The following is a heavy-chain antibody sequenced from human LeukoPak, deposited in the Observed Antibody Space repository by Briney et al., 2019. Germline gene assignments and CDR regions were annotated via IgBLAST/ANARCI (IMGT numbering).Heavy chain of an antibody. J-gene: IGHJ3*02. D-gene: IGHD3-22*01. CDR1: GGSIRSYY. CDR3: ARDFKYYDSSGYYAFDI. V-gene: IGHV4-59*01. CDR2: IYNSGST. Sequence: SETLSLTCTVSGGSIRSYYWSWIRQPPGKGLEWIGYIYNSGSTNYNPSLKSRVTISVDTPKNQFSLKLSSVTAADTAVYYCARDFKYYDSSGYYAFDIWGQGTMVTVSS.